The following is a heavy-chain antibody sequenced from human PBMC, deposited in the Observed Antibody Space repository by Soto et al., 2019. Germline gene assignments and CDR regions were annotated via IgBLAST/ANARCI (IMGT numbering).Heavy chain of an antibody. CDR1: SGPSSSHN. J-gene: IGHJ6*02. CDR3: VRQGIGNLHGLVDV. V-gene: IGHV4-59*08. Sequence: QVQLQQSGPGLVKPSETLSLTCTVSSGPSSSHNWGWIRQSPGRGLEWIGYVYNTGGTSYNPYLKSRVTISADTSANHISLTLSSVTAADTAIYYCVRQGIGNLHGLVDVWGQGTTVSVSS. CDR2: VYNTGGT. D-gene: IGHD1-1*01.